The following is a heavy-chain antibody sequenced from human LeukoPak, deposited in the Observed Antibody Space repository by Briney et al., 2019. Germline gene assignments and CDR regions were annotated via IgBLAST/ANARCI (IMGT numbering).Heavy chain of an antibody. J-gene: IGHJ4*02. D-gene: IGHD3-10*01. CDR2: ISSSTTTI. Sequence: GGSLRLSCAASGFTFSSDSMNWVRQAPGKGLEWVSYISSSTTTIYYADSVKGRFTISRDNAKNSLYLQMNSLRVEDTATYYCAPIGPGVLDYWGQGTLVTVSS. CDR3: APIGPGVLDY. CDR1: GFTFSSDS. V-gene: IGHV3-48*01.